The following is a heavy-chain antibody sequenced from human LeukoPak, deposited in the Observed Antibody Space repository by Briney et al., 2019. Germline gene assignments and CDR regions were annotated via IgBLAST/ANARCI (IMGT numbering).Heavy chain of an antibody. J-gene: IGHJ2*01. D-gene: IGHD3-22*01. CDR2: IYYSGST. Sequence: SQTLSLTCTVSGGSISSGGYYWSWIRQHPGKGLEWIGNIYYSGSTYYNPSLKSRVTISVDTSKNQFSLKLSSVTAADTAVYYCARVRGITMIVVVISTIPVGYFDLWGRGTLVTVSS. CDR3: ARVRGITMIVVVISTIPVGYFDL. V-gene: IGHV4-31*03. CDR1: GGSISSGGYY.